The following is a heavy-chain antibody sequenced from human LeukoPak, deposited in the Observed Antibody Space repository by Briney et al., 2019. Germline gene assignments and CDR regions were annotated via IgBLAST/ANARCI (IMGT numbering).Heavy chain of an antibody. CDR3: AREGWEPQGDEGGY. Sequence: ASVKVSCKASGGTFRSNAISWVRQAPGQGLEWMGWISAYNGNTNYAQKLQGRVTMTTDTSTSTAYMELRSLRSDDTAVYYCAREGWEPQGDEGGYWGQGTLVTVSS. J-gene: IGHJ4*02. V-gene: IGHV1-18*01. D-gene: IGHD1-26*01. CDR2: ISAYNGNT. CDR1: GGTFRSNA.